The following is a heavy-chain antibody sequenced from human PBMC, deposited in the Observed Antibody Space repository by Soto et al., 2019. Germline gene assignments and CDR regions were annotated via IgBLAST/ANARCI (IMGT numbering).Heavy chain of an antibody. CDR2: IYKGGGT. V-gene: IGHV3-53*01. CDR3: ASTRDSGTSYYFDS. J-gene: IGHJ4*02. Sequence: PGGSLRLSCAASGLTVSSHYMSWVRQGPGKGLEWVSVIYKGGGTFYADSVKGRFTISRDNSQNTVFLQMNSLRAEDTAVYYCASTRDSGTSYYFDSWGQGTLVTV. D-gene: IGHD1-26*01. CDR1: GLTVSSHY.